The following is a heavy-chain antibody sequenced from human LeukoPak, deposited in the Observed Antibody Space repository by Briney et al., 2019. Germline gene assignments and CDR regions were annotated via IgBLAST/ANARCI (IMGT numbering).Heavy chain of an antibody. CDR3: ARDNDYGDYDWFDP. D-gene: IGHD4-17*01. J-gene: IGHJ5*02. Sequence: GGSLRLSCTASGFPFSDYAMNWVRQAPGEGLEWVANIKQDGSEKYYVDSVKGRFTISRDNAKNSLYLQMNSLRAEDTAVYYCARDNDYGDYDWFDPWGQGTLVTVSS. CDR1: GFPFSDYA. V-gene: IGHV3-7*01. CDR2: IKQDGSEK.